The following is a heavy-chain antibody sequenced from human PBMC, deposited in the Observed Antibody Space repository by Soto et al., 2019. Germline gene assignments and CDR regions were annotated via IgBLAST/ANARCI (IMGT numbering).Heavy chain of an antibody. CDR1: GGSISSSSYY. J-gene: IGHJ6*02. Sequence: QLQLQESGPGLVKPSETLSLTCTVSGGSISSSSYYWGWIRQPPGKGLEWIGSIYYSGSTYYNPSLKSRVPISVDTSKNQFSLKLSSVTAADTAVYYCARQRMYYDSSGYRPYYYYGMDVWGQGTTVTVSS. CDR2: IYYSGST. D-gene: IGHD3-22*01. CDR3: ARQRMYYDSSGYRPYYYYGMDV. V-gene: IGHV4-39*01.